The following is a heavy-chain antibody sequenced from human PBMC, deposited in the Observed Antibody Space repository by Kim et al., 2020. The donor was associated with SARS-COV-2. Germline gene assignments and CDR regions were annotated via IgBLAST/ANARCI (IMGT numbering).Heavy chain of an antibody. V-gene: IGHV3-9*01. CDR1: GFTFDDYA. D-gene: IGHD3-22*01. Sequence: GGSLRLSCAASGFTFDDYAMHWVRQAPGKGLEWVSGISWNSGSIGYADSVKGRFTISRDNAKNSLYLQMNSLRAEDTALYYCAKDMGGYYARDDDAFDIWGQGTMVTVSS. J-gene: IGHJ3*02. CDR2: ISWNSGSI. CDR3: AKDMGGYYARDDDAFDI.